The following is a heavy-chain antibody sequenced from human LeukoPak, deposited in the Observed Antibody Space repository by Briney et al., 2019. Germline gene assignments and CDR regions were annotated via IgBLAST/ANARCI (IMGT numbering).Heavy chain of an antibody. Sequence: PSETLSLTCAVYGGPFSAYYWSWIRHPPGKGLEWIGEIDHSGSTNYNPSLTSRVTMSVDTSKNQFSLKLSSVTAADTAVYYCARARGYCSSTSCRYWYFDLWGRGTLVTVSS. V-gene: IGHV4-34*01. J-gene: IGHJ2*01. CDR3: ARARGYCSSTSCRYWYFDL. D-gene: IGHD2-2*01. CDR1: GGPFSAYY. CDR2: IDHSGST.